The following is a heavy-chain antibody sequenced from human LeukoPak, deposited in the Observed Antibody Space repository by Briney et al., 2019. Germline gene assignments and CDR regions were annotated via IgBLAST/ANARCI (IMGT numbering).Heavy chain of an antibody. CDR2: ISDTGNT. CDR3: AKAGAVVVVVAKFFDY. D-gene: IGHD2-15*01. CDR1: GFTFSSYA. J-gene: IGHJ4*02. V-gene: IGHV3-23*01. Sequence: GGSLRLSCAASGFTFSSYAMSWVRQAPGKGLEWVSAISDTGNTYHADSVKGRFTISRDSSKNTLFLQMNRLRPEDAAVYYCAKAGAVVVVVAKFFDYWGQGTLVTVSS.